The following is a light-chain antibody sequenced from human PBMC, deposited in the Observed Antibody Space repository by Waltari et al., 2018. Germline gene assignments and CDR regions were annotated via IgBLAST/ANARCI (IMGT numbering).Light chain of an antibody. CDR1: PSNIGAGYD. J-gene: IGLJ2*01. Sequence: QSVLTQPPSVSGAPGQRVSISCTGSPSNIGAGYDVHWYQQGPGKAPKLIIYGTNTRPLGVPDRFFGSQYGTSASLAIIGLQAGDEVDYYCQSYDTTLSVVFGGGTKLTVL. V-gene: IGLV1-40*01. CDR2: GTN. CDR3: QSYDTTLSVV.